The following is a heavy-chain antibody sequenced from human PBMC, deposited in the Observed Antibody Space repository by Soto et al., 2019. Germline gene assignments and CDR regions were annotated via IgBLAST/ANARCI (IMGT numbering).Heavy chain of an antibody. CDR2: IWYDGSNK. CDR3: ARESRVANYYDSLGCFDY. D-gene: IGHD3-22*01. Sequence: GGSLRLSCAASGFTFSSYGMHWVRQAPGKGLEWVAVIWYDGSNKYYADSVKGRFTISRDNSKNTLYLQMNSLRADDTAVYYCARESRVANYYDSLGCFDYCGKGTLVTVSS. V-gene: IGHV3-33*01. J-gene: IGHJ4*02. CDR1: GFTFSSYG.